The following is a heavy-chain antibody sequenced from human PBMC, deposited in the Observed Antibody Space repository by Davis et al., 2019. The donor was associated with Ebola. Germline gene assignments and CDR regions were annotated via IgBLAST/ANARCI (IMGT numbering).Heavy chain of an antibody. J-gene: IGHJ3*02. V-gene: IGHV5-51*01. CDR1: GYNFITYW. D-gene: IGHD6-19*01. Sequence: GESLKISCKGSGYNFITYWIGWVRQMPGKGLEWMGIIYPGDSDTRYSPSFQGQVTISADKSISTAYLQWSSLKASDTAMYYCAKSRVAGTNDAFDIWGQGTMVIVSS. CDR2: IYPGDSDT. CDR3: AKSRVAGTNDAFDI.